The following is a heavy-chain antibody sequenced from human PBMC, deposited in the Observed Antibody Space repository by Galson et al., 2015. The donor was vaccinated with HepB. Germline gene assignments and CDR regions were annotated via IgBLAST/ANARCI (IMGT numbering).Heavy chain of an antibody. V-gene: IGHV1-69*13. Sequence: SVKVSCKASGGTFSSYAISWVRQAPGQGLEWMGGIIPIFGTANYAQKFQGRVTITADESTSTAYMELSSLRSEDTAVYYCARDVGSRGGFADYWGQGTLVTVSS. CDR3: ARDVGSRGGFADY. D-gene: IGHD6-13*01. CDR1: GGTFSSYA. CDR2: IIPIFGTA. J-gene: IGHJ4*02.